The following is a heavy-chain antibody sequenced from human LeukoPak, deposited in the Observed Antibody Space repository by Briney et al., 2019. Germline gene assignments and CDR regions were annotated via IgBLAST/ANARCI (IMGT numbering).Heavy chain of an antibody. D-gene: IGHD3-10*01. CDR2: INHSGNT. J-gene: IGHJ6*03. CDR3: ARFGFEYDVGSGIHFYYMDV. V-gene: IGHV4-34*01. Sequence: TSETLSLTCNVYGGSFSGYYWSWIRQSPGKGLEWIGEINHSGNTKSNPSLKNRLTMSVDTSKKHISLNLTSVTAADTAVYYCARFGFEYDVGSGIHFYYMDVWGTGTTVTVSS. CDR1: GGSFSGYY.